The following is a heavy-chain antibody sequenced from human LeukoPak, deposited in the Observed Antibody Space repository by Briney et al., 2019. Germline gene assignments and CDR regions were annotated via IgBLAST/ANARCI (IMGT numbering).Heavy chain of an antibody. J-gene: IGHJ1*01. CDR3: ATYSSLNRREFQY. D-gene: IGHD3-22*01. CDR2: IKTDGSEK. CDR1: ESTLGNYW. V-gene: IGHV3-7*01. Sequence: GGSWGSSFEGPESTLGNYWMAGVGRPPGRGRQGVANIKTDGSEKYYVDSVKGRFTTSRDNAKNSLYLQMNSLRAEDTAVYYCATYSSLNRREFQYWGQGTLLTVSS.